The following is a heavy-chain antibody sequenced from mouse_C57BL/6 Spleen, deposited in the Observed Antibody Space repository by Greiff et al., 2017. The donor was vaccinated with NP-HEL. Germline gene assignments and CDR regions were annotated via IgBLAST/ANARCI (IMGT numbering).Heavy chain of an antibody. CDR2: ISDGGSYT. J-gene: IGHJ4*01. Sequence: EVMLVESGGGLVKPGGSLKLSCAASGFTFSSYAMSWVRQTPEKRLEWVATISDGGSYTYYPDNVKGRFTISRDNAKNTLYLQMSHLKSEDTAMYYCARGPRAMDYWGQGTSVTVSS. D-gene: IGHD2-10*02. CDR3: ARGPRAMDY. CDR1: GFTFSSYA. V-gene: IGHV5-4*03.